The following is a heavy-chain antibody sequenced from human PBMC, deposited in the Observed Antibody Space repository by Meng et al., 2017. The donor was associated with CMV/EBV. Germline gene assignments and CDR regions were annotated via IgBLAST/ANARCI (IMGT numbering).Heavy chain of an antibody. J-gene: IGHJ4*02. D-gene: IGHD3-3*01. CDR2: MNPNSGNT. CDR1: GYTCTSYD. Sequence: SGYTCTSYDSNWVRQAPGQGIEWMGWMNPNSGNTGYAQKFQGRVTMTRNTSISTAYMELSSLRSEDTAVYYCARGSTVFLEWHREFDYWGQGTLVTVSS. CDR3: ARGSTVFLEWHREFDY. V-gene: IGHV1-8*01.